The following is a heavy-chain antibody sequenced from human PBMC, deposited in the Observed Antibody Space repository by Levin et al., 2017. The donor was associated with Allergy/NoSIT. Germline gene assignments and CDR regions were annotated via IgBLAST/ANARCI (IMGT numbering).Heavy chain of an antibody. CDR1: GGSIRSSSYY. J-gene: IGHJ6*03. CDR3: ARRRVDTAMVYYYYYYYMDV. D-gene: IGHD5-18*01. CDR2: IYYSGST. V-gene: IGHV4-39*01. Sequence: SQTLPLTCTVSGGSIRSSSYYWGWIRQPPGKGLEWIGSIYYSGSTYYNPSLKSRVTISVDTSKNQFSLKLSSVTAADTAVYYCARRRVDTAMVYYYYYYYMDVWGKGTTVTVSS.